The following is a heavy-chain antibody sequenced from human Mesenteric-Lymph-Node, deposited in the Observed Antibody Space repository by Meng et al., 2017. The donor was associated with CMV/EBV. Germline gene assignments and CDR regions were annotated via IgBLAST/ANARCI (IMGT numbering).Heavy chain of an antibody. Sequence: GESLKISCAASGFTFSSYAMHWVRQAPGKGLEYVSAISSNGGSTYYADSVKGRFTISRDNSKNTLYLQMGSLRAEDMAVYYCAKAVAPCSSTSCYTGGRDWFDPWGQGTLVTVSS. CDR2: ISSNGGST. V-gene: IGHV3-64*02. CDR3: AKAVAPCSSTSCYTGGRDWFDP. D-gene: IGHD2-2*02. CDR1: GFTFSSYA. J-gene: IGHJ5*02.